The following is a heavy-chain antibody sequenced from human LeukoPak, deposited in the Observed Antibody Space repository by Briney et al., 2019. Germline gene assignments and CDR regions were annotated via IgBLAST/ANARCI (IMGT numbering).Heavy chain of an antibody. Sequence: GGSLRLSCAASGFTFSSYGMHWVRQAPGKGPEWVTFISYDGSNKYYADSVKGRFTTSRDNSKNTLYLQMNSLRAEDTAVYYCAKFAGDSSGYGAFDIWGQGTMVTVSS. J-gene: IGHJ3*02. CDR2: ISYDGSNK. CDR3: AKFAGDSSGYGAFDI. V-gene: IGHV3-30*18. CDR1: GFTFSSYG. D-gene: IGHD3-22*01.